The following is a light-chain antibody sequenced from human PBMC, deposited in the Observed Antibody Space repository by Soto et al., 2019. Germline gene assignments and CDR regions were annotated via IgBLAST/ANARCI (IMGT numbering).Light chain of an antibody. CDR3: QSYDSSLSGFYV. CDR1: SFDIGAGYA. J-gene: IGLJ1*01. Sequence: QYVLTQPPSVSGAPGQRVTISCTGNSFDIGAGYAVHWYQQLPGTAPKLLIYGNSNRPSGVPDRFSGSKSGTSASLAITGLQAEDEADYYCQSYDSSLSGFYVFGTGTKVTVL. V-gene: IGLV1-40*01. CDR2: GNS.